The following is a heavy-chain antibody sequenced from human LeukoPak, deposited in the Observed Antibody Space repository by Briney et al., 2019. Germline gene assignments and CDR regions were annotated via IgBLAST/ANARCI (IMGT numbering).Heavy chain of an antibody. D-gene: IGHD4-17*01. CDR3: TTDDYGDYVSAFDI. V-gene: IGHV3-49*03. J-gene: IGHJ3*02. CDR2: IRSKPYGGTT. CDR1: GFTFGDYA. Sequence: GGSLRLSCTASGFTFGDYAMNWFRQAPGKGLERVGFIRSKPYGGTTDYAAPVKGRFTISRDDSKNTLYLQMNSLKTEDTAVYYCTTDDYGDYVSAFDIWGQGTMVTVSS.